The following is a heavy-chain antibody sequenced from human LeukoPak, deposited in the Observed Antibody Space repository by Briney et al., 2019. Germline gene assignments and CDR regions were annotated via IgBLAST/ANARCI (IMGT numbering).Heavy chain of an antibody. V-gene: IGHV3-48*03. CDR1: GFSFSNYE. J-gene: IGHJ3*02. CDR2: ISSSGSTI. D-gene: IGHD6-13*01. CDR3: ARDQYSSTWYRGAFDI. Sequence: GGSLRLSCAASGFSFSNYEMNWVRQAPGKGLEWVSYISSSGSTIYYPDSVKGRFTISRDNAKNTLYLQMNSLRAEDTAVYYCARDQYSSTWYRGAFDIWGQGTMVSVSS.